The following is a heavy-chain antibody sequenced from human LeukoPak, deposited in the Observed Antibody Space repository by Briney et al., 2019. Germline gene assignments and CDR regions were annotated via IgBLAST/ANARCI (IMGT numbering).Heavy chain of an antibody. J-gene: IGHJ4*02. V-gene: IGHV1-24*01. CDR3: ATGYYGFWSGPELFF. Sequence: ASVKVSCKDSGNTLTELSVHWVRQSPGKGLEWMGGFDPENGETIDAQKFQGRVTMTEDTSTDTAYMELNSLRSEDTAVYYCATGYYGFWSGPELFFWGQGTLVTVSS. D-gene: IGHD3-3*01. CDR1: GNTLTELS. CDR2: FDPENGET.